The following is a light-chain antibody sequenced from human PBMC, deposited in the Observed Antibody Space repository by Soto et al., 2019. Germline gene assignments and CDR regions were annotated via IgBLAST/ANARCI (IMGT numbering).Light chain of an antibody. CDR1: PSIGTS. CDR3: QHSYSTHIT. V-gene: IGKV1-39*01. J-gene: IGKJ5*01. Sequence: DIQMTQSPSSLSASVGDGVTITCRASPSIGTSLHWYQQKPGRAPNLLIYDASSLHNGVPSRFSGSGSGSHFTLTISSLQPEDFATYYCQHSYSTHITFGQGTRLEIK. CDR2: DAS.